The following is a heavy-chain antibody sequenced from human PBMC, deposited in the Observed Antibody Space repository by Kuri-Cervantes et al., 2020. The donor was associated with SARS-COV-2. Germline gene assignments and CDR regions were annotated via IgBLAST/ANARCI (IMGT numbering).Heavy chain of an antibody. CDR1: GFTFSDYY. J-gene: IGHJ4*02. D-gene: IGHD3-22*01. Sequence: GGSLRLSCAASGFTFSDYYMSWIRQAPGKGLEWVSYISSSGSTIYYADSVKGRFTISRDTSKNTLYLQMNSLRAEDTAIYYCAKRSGYYYDSSGYYLDYWGQGTLVTVSS. CDR3: AKRSGYYYDSSGYYLDY. V-gene: IGHV3-11*01. CDR2: ISSSGSTI.